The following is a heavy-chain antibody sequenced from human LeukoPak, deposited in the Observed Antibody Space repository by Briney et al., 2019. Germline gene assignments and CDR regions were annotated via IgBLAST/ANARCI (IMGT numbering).Heavy chain of an antibody. CDR3: ARDPYAGWFDP. D-gene: IGHD4-17*01. CDR1: GYSISSGYY. V-gene: IGHV4-38-2*02. CDR2: IYHSGST. Sequence: PSETLSLTCTVSGYSISSGYYWGWIRQPPAKGLEWIGNIYHSGSTYYNPSLKSRVTISVDTSKNQFSLKLSSVTAADTAVYYCARDPYAGWFDPWGQGTLVTVSS. J-gene: IGHJ5*02.